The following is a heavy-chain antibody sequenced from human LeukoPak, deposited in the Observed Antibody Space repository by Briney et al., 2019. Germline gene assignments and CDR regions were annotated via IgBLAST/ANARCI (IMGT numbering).Heavy chain of an antibody. V-gene: IGHV3-9*01. J-gene: IGHJ3*02. CDR1: GFTFDDYA. CDR2: ISWNSGSI. D-gene: IGHD1-26*01. CDR3: ARVRDSGRWGAFDI. Sequence: PGRSLRLSCAAPGFTFDDYAMHWVRQAPGKGLEWVSGISWNSGSIGYADSVKGRFTISRDNPKNTLYLQMNSLRPEDTAVYYCARVRDSGRWGAFDIWGQGTMVTVSS.